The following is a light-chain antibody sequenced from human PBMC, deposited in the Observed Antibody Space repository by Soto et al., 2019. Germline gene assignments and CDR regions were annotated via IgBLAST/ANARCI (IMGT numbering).Light chain of an antibody. J-gene: IGKJ3*01. CDR2: GAS. CDR3: QQYGSSPLFI. Sequence: EIVLTQSPGTLSLSPGERATLSCRASQSVRSSYLAWYQQKPGQAPRLLIYGASFRATGIPDRFSGSGSGTDFTLTISRLEPEDFAVYYCQQYGSSPLFIFGPGTKVDIK. V-gene: IGKV3-20*01. CDR1: QSVRSSY.